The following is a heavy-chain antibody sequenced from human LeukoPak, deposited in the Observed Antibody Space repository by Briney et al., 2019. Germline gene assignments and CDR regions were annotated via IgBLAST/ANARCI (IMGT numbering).Heavy chain of an antibody. D-gene: IGHD4-17*01. CDR3: TTAPTVTTDYYYYMDV. J-gene: IGHJ6*03. Sequence: GGSLRLSCAASEFTFIKAWMSWVRQAPGKGLEWVGRIKSKTDGGTTDYAAPVKGRFTISRDDSKNTLYLQMNSLKTEDTAVYYCTTAPTVTTDYYYYMDVWGKGTTVTVSS. V-gene: IGHV3-15*01. CDR1: EFTFIKAW. CDR2: IKSKTDGGTT.